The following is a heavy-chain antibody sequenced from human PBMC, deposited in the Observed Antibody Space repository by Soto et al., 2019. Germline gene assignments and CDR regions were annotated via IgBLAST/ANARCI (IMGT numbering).Heavy chain of an antibody. CDR1: GGTFSSYA. CDR3: AREPIASSRRGDYYYGMDV. D-gene: IGHD3-10*01. CDR2: IIPIFGTA. Sequence: SVKVSCKASGGTFSSYAISWVRQPPGQGLEWMGGIIPIFGTANYAQKFQGRVTITADKYTSTAYMELSSLRSEDTAVYYCAREPIASSRRGDYYYGMDVWGQGTTVTVSS. V-gene: IGHV1-69*06. J-gene: IGHJ6*02.